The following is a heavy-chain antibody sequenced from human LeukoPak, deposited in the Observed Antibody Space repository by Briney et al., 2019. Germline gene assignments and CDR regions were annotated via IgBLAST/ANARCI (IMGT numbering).Heavy chain of an antibody. Sequence: GGSLRLSCAAAGFSFSNAWMSWVRQAPGKGLEWVGRIKSKTDGGTTDYGAPVKGRFTISRDESKNTLNLQMNSLKIEDTAVYYCATVSSFDPWGQGTLVTVSS. V-gene: IGHV3-15*01. CDR2: IKSKTDGGTT. CDR3: ATVSSFDP. CDR1: GFSFSNAW. J-gene: IGHJ5*02.